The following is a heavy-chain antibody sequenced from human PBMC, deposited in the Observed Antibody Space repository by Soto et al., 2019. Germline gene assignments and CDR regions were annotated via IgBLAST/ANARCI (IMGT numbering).Heavy chain of an antibody. J-gene: IGHJ6*04. CDR3: ASEDISPLEESV. V-gene: IGHV3-48*01. CDR2: ISSSSSTI. CDR1: GFTFSSYS. D-gene: IGHD2-15*01. Sequence: GGSLRLSCAASGFTFSSYSMNWVRQAPGKGLEWVSYISSSSSTIYYADSVKGRFTISRDNAKNSLYLQMNSLRAEDTAVYYCASEDISPLEESVWGKGTTVTVSS.